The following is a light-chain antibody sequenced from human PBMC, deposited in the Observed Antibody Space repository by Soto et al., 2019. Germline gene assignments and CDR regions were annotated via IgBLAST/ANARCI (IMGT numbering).Light chain of an antibody. V-gene: IGLV2-14*01. J-gene: IGLJ3*02. CDR1: SSDVCGYNY. Sequence: QSALTQPASVSGSPGQSITISCTGTSSDVCGYNYVSWYQQHPGKAPKLMIYDVTNRPSGVSNRFSGSKSGNTASLAISGLQAEDEADYYCSSYTSSSTPLVFGGGNKLTVL. CDR3: SSYTSSSTPLV. CDR2: DVT.